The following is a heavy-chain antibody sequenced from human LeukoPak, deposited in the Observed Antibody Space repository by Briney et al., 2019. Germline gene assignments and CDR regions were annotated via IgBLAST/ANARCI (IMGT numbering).Heavy chain of an antibody. V-gene: IGHV4-34*01. D-gene: IGHD3-10*01. CDR3: ARTGLTYYYGSGSADGMDV. CDR2: INHSGST. CDR1: GVSFSGYY. J-gene: IGHJ6*02. Sequence: SETLSLTCAVYGVSFSGYYWSWIRQPPGKGLEWIGEINHSGSTNYNPSLKSRVTISVDTSKNQFSLKLSSVTAADTAVYYCARTGLTYYYGSGSADGMDVWGQGTTVTVSS.